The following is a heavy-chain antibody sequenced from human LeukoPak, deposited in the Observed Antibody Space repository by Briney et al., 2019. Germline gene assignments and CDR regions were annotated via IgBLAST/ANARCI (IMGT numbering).Heavy chain of an antibody. CDR1: GYTFTGYY. CDR3: ARVAYDYVWGSYRYLDY. J-gene: IGHJ4*02. V-gene: IGHV1-2*02. CDR2: INPNSGGT. Sequence: ASVKVSCKASGYTFTGYYMHWVRQAPGQGLEWMGWINPNSGGTNYAQKFQGRVTMTRDTSISTAYMELSRLRSDDTAVYYCARVAYDYVWGSYRYLDYWGQGTLVTVSS. D-gene: IGHD3-16*02.